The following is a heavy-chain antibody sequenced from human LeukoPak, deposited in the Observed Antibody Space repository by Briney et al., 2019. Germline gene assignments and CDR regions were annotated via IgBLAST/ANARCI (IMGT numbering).Heavy chain of an antibody. CDR2: IYYSGST. J-gene: IGHJ5*02. CDR3: ARPGSFNNWFDP. CDR1: GGSISGSSYY. V-gene: IGHV4-39*01. D-gene: IGHD6-13*01. Sequence: PSETLSLTCTVSGGSISGSSYYWGWIRQPPGKGLEWIVSIYYSGSTYYNPSLKSRVTISVDTSKNQFSLKLSSVTAADTAVYYCARPGSFNNWFDPWGQGTLVTVSS.